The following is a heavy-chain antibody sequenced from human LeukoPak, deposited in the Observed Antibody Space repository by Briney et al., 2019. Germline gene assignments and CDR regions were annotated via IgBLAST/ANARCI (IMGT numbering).Heavy chain of an antibody. CDR2: IYHSGST. D-gene: IGHD2-15*01. Sequence: SETLSLTCTVSGYSISSGYYWGWIRQPPGKGLEWIGSIYHSGSTYYNPSLKSRVTISVDTSKNQFSLKLSSVTAADTAVHYCARDSSSGGLDYWGQGTLVTVSS. J-gene: IGHJ4*02. V-gene: IGHV4-38-2*02. CDR1: GYSISSGYY. CDR3: ARDSSSGGLDY.